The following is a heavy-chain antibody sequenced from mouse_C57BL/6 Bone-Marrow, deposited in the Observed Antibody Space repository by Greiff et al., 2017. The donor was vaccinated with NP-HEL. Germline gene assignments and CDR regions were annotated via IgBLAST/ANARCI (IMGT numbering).Heavy chain of an antibody. D-gene: IGHD4-1*01. Sequence: QVQLQQPGAVLVKPGASVKLSCKASGYTFTSYWMQWVKQRPGQGLEWIGEIDPSDSYTNYNQKFKGKATLTVDTSSSTAYMQLSSLTSEDSAVYYCARDWVDFDYWGQGTTLTVSS. CDR1: GYTFTSYW. V-gene: IGHV1-50*01. CDR2: IDPSDSYT. J-gene: IGHJ2*01. CDR3: ARDWVDFDY.